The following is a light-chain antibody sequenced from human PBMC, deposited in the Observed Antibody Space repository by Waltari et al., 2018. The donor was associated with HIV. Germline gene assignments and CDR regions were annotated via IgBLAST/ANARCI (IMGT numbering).Light chain of an antibody. CDR2: QAS. V-gene: IGKV1-5*03. CDR3: HQYASFSGT. CDR1: QNVGAF. J-gene: IGKJ2*01. Sequence: DIRLTQSPSTPSASAGARVAITCRAGQNVGAFLAWYLQKPGKPPKLLIFQASILEGGVPSRFSGSVSGSDFTLTINGLQSDDFATYYCHQYASFSGTFGQGTKVEL.